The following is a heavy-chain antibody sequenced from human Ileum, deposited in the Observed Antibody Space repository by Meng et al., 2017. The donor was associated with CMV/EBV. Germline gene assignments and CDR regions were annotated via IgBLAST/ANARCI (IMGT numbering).Heavy chain of an antibody. D-gene: IGHD3-10*01. CDR3: ARDGYFDSGTYPFDH. CDR1: GDSMRRYY. CDR2: IYYSGNA. V-gene: IGHV4-59*01. Sequence: QLPLQETRPRLVRPSETLSLTCTVSGDSMRRYYWSWIRQSPGKALEWIGYIYYSGNAVYNPSFKSRVTISVDTSKSQFYLKVNSVTAADTAVYYCARDGYFDSGTYPFDHWGQGTLVTVSS. J-gene: IGHJ4*02.